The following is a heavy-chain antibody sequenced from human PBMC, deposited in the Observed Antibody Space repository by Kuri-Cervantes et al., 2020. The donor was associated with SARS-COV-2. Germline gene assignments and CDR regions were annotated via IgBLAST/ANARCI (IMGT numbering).Heavy chain of an antibody. D-gene: IGHD3-10*01. Sequence: GESLKISCVVSEFAFSKYRMHWVRQAPGKGLVWVSHIKSDGSTTTYADFVKGRFTISRDNAKNSLYLQMNSLRAEDTAVYYCARDPGFTYYYGSGSYPTHAFDIWGRGTMVTVSS. CDR2: IKSDGSTT. V-gene: IGHV3-74*03. J-gene: IGHJ3*02. CDR3: ARDPGFTYYYGSGSYPTHAFDI. CDR1: EFAFSKYR.